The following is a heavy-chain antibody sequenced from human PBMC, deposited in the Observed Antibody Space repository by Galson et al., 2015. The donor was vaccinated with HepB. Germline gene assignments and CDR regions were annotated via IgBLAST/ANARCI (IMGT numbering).Heavy chain of an antibody. D-gene: IGHD3-16*02. CDR1: GGSINSYY. CDR3: ARGASDYIWGSYRLNDAFDI. V-gene: IGHV4-59*01. Sequence: SETLSLTCTVSGGSINSYYWSWIRQPPGKGLEWIGYIYYSGSTNYNPSLKSRVTISVDTSKNQFSLKLSSVTAADTAVYYCARGASDYIWGSYRLNDAFDIWGQGTMVTVSS. J-gene: IGHJ3*02. CDR2: IYYSGST.